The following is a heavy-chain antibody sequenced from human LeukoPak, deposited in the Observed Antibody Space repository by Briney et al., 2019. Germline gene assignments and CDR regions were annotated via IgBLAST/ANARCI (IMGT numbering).Heavy chain of an antibody. CDR1: GFTFSSYA. Sequence: PGRSLRLSCAASGFTFSSYAMHWVRQAPGKGLEWVAVISSDGSNKYYADSVKGRFTISRDNSKNTLYLQMNSLRAEDTAVYYCARVGVVAATTYYYYGMDVWGKGTTVTVSS. J-gene: IGHJ6*04. V-gene: IGHV3-30*04. D-gene: IGHD2-15*01. CDR3: ARVGVVAATTYYYYGMDV. CDR2: ISSDGSNK.